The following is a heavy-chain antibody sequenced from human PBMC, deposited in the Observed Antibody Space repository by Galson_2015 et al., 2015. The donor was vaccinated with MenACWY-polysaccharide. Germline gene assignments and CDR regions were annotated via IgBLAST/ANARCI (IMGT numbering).Heavy chain of an antibody. CDR2: IKHDGSET. CDR1: GFVFNNYW. Sequence: SLRLSCAASGFVFNNYWMSWIRQSPGKGLERVANIKHDGSETYYLDSVKGRFVVSRDNARNSLYLQMSSLRAEDTAVYYCVRDWWCGRAACYYFDSWGQGTLVTVSS. J-gene: IGHJ4*02. V-gene: IGHV3-7*01. D-gene: IGHD2-8*02. CDR3: VRDWWCGRAACYYFDS.